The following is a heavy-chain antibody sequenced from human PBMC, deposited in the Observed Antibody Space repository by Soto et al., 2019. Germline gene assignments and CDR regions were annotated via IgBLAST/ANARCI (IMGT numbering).Heavy chain of an antibody. D-gene: IGHD3-22*01. CDR3: ARAEYYYDSSGYYYGPLFDY. CDR2: INHSGST. CDR1: GGSFSGYY. J-gene: IGHJ4*02. V-gene: IGHV4-34*01. Sequence: QVQLQQWGAGLLKPSETLSLTCAVYGGSFSGYYRSWIRQPPGKGLEWMGEINHSGSTNYNPSLKSRVTISVDTSKYQFSLKLSSVTAADTAVYYCARAEYYYDSSGYYYGPLFDYWGQGTLVTDSS.